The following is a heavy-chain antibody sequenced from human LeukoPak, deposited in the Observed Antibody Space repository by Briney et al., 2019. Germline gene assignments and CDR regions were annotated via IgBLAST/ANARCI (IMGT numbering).Heavy chain of an antibody. Sequence: SETLSLTCAVYGGSFSGYYWSWIRQPPGKGLEWIGEINHSGSTNYNPSLKSRVTISVDTSKNQFSLKLSSVTAADTAAYYCARQQLVDRHHDYWGQGTLVTVSS. V-gene: IGHV4-34*01. CDR1: GGSFSGYY. J-gene: IGHJ4*02. CDR3: ARQQLVDRHHDY. D-gene: IGHD6-13*01. CDR2: INHSGST.